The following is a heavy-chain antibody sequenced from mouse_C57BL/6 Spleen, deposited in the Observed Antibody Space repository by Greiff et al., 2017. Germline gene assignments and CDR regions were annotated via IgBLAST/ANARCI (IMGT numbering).Heavy chain of an antibody. CDR3: ASSYEGGSYGAFDY. CDR1: GYTFTSYY. Sequence: QVQLQQSGAELVKPGASVKLSCKASGYTFTSYYIHWVKQRPGQGLEWIGWIYPGSGSTKYNEKFKGKATLTADKSSSTAYMQLSSLTSEDSAVYFCASSYEGGSYGAFDYWGQGTLVTVSA. J-gene: IGHJ3*01. D-gene: IGHD1-1*02. CDR2: IYPGSGST. V-gene: IGHV1-66*01.